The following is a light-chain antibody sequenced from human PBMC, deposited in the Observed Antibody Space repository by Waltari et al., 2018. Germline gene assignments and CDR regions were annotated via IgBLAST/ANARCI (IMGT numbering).Light chain of an antibody. J-gene: IGKJ5*01. V-gene: IGKV3-15*01. CDR1: QNVNTN. CDR2: GAS. CDR3: QQYNDWPPIT. Sequence: EILMTQSPGTLTVSPGDTVTPSCRASQNVNTNLPWSQQNPGQAPRLLIYGASNRATGTPARFSGSGSGTEFSLAISGLQSEDFAVYYCQQYNDWPPITFGQGTRLEIK.